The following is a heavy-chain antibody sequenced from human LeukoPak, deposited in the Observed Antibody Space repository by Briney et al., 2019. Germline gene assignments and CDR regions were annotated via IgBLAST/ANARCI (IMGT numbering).Heavy chain of an antibody. V-gene: IGHV3-9*01. Sequence: QAGRSLRLSCAGSGFIFNNYAMHWVRQPPGKGLEWVSGISWNSGSIDYADSVKGRFTISRDNAKNSLYLQMNSLRVEDTAFYYCVRGRYYLDYWGQGTLVTVSS. J-gene: IGHJ4*02. CDR1: GFIFNNYA. CDR2: ISWNSGSI. CDR3: VRGRYYLDY. D-gene: IGHD5-24*01.